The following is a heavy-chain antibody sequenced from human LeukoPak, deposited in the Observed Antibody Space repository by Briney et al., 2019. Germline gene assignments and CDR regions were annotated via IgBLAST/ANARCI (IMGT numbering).Heavy chain of an antibody. V-gene: IGHV3-48*03. CDR1: GFTFSSYE. CDR2: ISSSGSTI. CDR3: ATLDYYDSSGYVDY. D-gene: IGHD3-22*01. Sequence: GGSLRLSCAASGFTFSSYEMNWVRQAPGKGLEWVSYISSSGSTIYYADSVKGRFTISRDNAKNSLYLQMNSLRAEDTAVYYCATLDYYDSSGYVDYWGQGTLVTVSS. J-gene: IGHJ4*02.